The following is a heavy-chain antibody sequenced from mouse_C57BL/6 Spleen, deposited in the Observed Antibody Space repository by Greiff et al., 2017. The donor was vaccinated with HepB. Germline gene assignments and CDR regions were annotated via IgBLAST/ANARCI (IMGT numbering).Heavy chain of an antibody. V-gene: IGHV5S21*01. J-gene: IGHJ4*01. CDR1: GFTFSSYA. CDR2: ISSGGDYI. CDR3: TRLKGNYYYAMDY. Sequence: EVKLVESGEGLVKPGGSLKLSCAASGFTFSSYAMSWVRQTPEKRLEWVAYISSGGDYIYYADTVKGRFTISRDNARNTLYLQMSSLKSEDTAMYYCTRLKGNYYYAMDYWGQGTSVTVSS.